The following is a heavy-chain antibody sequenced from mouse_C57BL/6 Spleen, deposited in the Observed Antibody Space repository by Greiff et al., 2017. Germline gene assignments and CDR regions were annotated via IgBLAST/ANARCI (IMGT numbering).Heavy chain of an antibody. CDR3: TTGGPDY. CDR2: IDPENGDT. J-gene: IGHJ4*01. Sequence: EVQGVESGAELVRPGASVKLSCTASGFNIKDDYMHWVKQRPEQGLEWIGWIDPENGDTEYASKFQGKATITADTSSNTAYLQLSSLTSEDTAVYYCTTGGPDYWGQGTSVTVSS. CDR1: GFNIKDDY. V-gene: IGHV14-4*01.